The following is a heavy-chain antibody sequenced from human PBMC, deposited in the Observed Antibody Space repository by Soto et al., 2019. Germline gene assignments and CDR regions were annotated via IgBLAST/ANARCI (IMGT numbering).Heavy chain of an antibody. V-gene: IGHV4-38-2*01. CDR2: MYHSGGT. J-gene: IGHJ4*02. Sequence: SETLSLTCAVSGYSISSGHYWAWIRQPPGKGLEWIGSMYHSGGTYYSPSLKSRITMSVDTSKNQYSLNLSFVTAADTAVYYCARVNTHDWNDGAYDYWGQGILVTVSS. CDR1: GYSISSGHY. D-gene: IGHD1-1*01. CDR3: ARVNTHDWNDGAYDY.